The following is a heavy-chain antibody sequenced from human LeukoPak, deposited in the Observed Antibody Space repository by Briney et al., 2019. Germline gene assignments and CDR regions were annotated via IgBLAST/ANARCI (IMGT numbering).Heavy chain of an antibody. CDR2: INHSGST. Sequence: SETLSLTCAVYGGPFSGYYHKWMRQPPGKGLEWIGEINHSGSTNYNPSLKSRVTISVDTSKNQFSLKLSSVTAADTAVYYCARATPRQLPGIWGQGTLVTVSS. CDR3: ARATPRQLPGI. J-gene: IGHJ4*02. V-gene: IGHV4-34*01. D-gene: IGHD2-2*01. CDR1: GGPFSGYY.